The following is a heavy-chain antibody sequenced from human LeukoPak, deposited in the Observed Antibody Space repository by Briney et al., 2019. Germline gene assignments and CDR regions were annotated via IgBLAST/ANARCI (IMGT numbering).Heavy chain of an antibody. J-gene: IGHJ6*03. CDR3: ARDQSGYYYYYYYMDV. CDR2: IYYSGST. D-gene: IGHD1-14*01. Sequence: SETLSLTCTVSGGSISSSSYYWGWIRQPPGKGLEWIGSIYYSGSTYYNPSLKSRVTISVDTSKNQFSLKLSSVTAADTAVYYCARDQSGYYYYYYYMDVWGKGTTVTVSS. CDR1: GGSISSSSYY. V-gene: IGHV4-39*07.